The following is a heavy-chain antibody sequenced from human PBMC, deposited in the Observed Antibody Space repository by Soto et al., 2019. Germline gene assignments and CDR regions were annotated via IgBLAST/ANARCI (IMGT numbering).Heavy chain of an antibody. D-gene: IGHD3-3*01. CDR1: GGSISSSSYY. CDR2: IYYSGST. J-gene: IGHJ4*02. V-gene: IGHV4-39*01. CDR3: ARLHELDFWSGYPDY. Sequence: SETLSLTCTVSGGSISSSSYYWGWIRQPPGKGLERIGSIYYSGSTYYNPSLKSRVTISVDTSKNQFSLKLSSVTAADTAVYYCARLHELDFWSGYPDYWGQGTLVTVSS.